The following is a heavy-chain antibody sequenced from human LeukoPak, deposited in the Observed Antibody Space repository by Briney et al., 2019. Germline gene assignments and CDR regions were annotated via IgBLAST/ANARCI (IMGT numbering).Heavy chain of an antibody. CDR1: GGSISSYY. CDR2: IYYSGST. Sequence: PSETLSLTCTVSGGSISSYYWSWIRQPPGKGLEWIGYIYYSGSTNYNPSLKSRVTISVDTSKNQFSLKLSSVTDADTAVYYCAWSVVAKIPFFDYWGQGTLVTVSS. CDR3: AWSVVAKIPFFDY. J-gene: IGHJ4*02. V-gene: IGHV4-59*01. D-gene: IGHD5-12*01.